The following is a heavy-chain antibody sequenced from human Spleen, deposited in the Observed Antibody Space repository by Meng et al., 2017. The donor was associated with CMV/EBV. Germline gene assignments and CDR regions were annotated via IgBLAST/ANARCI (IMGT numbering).Heavy chain of an antibody. CDR1: GGTFSTHT. CDR2: IIPILSLT. V-gene: IGHV1-69*02. CDR3: AWGTQADAFDI. Sequence: SVKVSCKAPGGTFSTHTMSWVRQVPGQGLEWMGRIIPILSLTNYAQTFQGRTTITADKSTSTIYMDLSSLTSDDTAVYYCAWGTQADAFDIWGQGTLVTVSS. J-gene: IGHJ3*02. D-gene: IGHD3-16*01.